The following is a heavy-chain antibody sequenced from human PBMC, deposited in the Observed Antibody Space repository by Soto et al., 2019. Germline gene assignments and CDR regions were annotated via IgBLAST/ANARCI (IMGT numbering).Heavy chain of an antibody. CDR3: AKDSSNTGPFDY. V-gene: IGHV3-30*18. Sequence: GGSLRLSCAASGFTFNNYGMHWVRQAPGKGLEWVAVISSDANSEYYADSVKGRFTISRGNSKNTLYLQMDSLLAEDTALYYCAKDSSNTGPFDYWGQGTPVTGSS. D-gene: IGHD2-8*02. CDR1: GFTFNNYG. CDR2: ISSDANSE. J-gene: IGHJ4*02.